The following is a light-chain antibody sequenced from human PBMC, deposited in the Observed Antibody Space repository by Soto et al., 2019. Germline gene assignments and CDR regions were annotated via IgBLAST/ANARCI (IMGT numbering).Light chain of an antibody. V-gene: IGKV3-20*01. CDR2: GAS. CDR3: QQYGRSPPYT. J-gene: IGKJ2*01. CDR1: QSVSSNY. Sequence: EIGLTQSPGTLSLSPGEGATLSCRASQSVSSNYLAWYQQKPGQAPRLLIFGASSRASDIPDRFSGSGSGTDFTLTISRLEPEDFAVYYCQQYGRSPPYTFGQGTKLEIK.